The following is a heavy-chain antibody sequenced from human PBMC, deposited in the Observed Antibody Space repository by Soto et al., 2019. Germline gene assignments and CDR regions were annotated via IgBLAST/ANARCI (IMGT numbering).Heavy chain of an antibody. J-gene: IGHJ4*02. D-gene: IGHD4-17*01. CDR2: ISGSGGST. CDR3: DVTTVTTWVFDY. Sequence: GGSLRLSFAASGLTFSSYAMSWVRQAPGKGLEWVSAISGSGGSTYYADSVKGRFTISRDNSKNTLYLQMNSLRAEDTAVYYCDVTTVTTWVFDYWGQGTLVTVSS. V-gene: IGHV3-23*01. CDR1: GLTFSSYA.